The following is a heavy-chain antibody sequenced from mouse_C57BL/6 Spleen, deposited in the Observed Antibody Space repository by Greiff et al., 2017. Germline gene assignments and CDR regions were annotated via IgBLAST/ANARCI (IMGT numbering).Heavy chain of an antibody. J-gene: IGHJ3*01. D-gene: IGHD2-3*01. CDR2: ISYDGSN. CDR1: GYSITSGYY. V-gene: IGHV3-6*01. Sequence: EVQLQESGPGLVKPSQSLSLTCSVTGYSITSGYYWNWIRQFPGNKLEWMGYISYDGSNNYNPSLKNRISITRDTSKNQFFLKLNSVTTEDTATYYCARDHDGSLAYWGQGTLVTVSA. CDR3: ARDHDGSLAY.